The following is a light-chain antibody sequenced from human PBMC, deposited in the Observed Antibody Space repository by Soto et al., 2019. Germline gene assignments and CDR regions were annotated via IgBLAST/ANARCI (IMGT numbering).Light chain of an antibody. CDR1: QGISSY. Sequence: LTQSPGTLSLSPGERFTITCRASQGISSYLAWYQQKPGKAPKLLIYSASTLQSGVPSRLSGSGSGTGFTLTISNLQPEDFATYYCQQFNSFPFTFGGGTKVDIK. CDR2: SAS. V-gene: IGKV1-9*01. CDR3: QQFNSFPFT. J-gene: IGKJ4*01.